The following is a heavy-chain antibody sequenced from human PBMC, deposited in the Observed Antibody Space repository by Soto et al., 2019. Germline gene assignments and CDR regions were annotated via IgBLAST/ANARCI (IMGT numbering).Heavy chain of an antibody. J-gene: IGHJ4*02. V-gene: IGHV1-18*01. CDR3: ARGPTDYYDNSANYVLDY. CDR1: GYTFITYG. Sequence: QVQLVQSGAEVKKPGASVKVSCKASGYTFITYGVSWVRQAPGQGLDWLGWISTYNGNTRYAERLQGRVTMTTDTTTNTAYMKMRNLRSDDTAVYYCARGPTDYYDNSANYVLDYWGQGTLVTVSS. CDR2: ISTYNGNT. D-gene: IGHD3-22*01.